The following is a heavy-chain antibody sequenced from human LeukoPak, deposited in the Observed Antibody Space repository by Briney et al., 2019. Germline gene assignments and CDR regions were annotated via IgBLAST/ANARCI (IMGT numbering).Heavy chain of an antibody. Sequence: GASVTVSFKASGGTFSSYAISWVRQAPGQGLEWMGGIIPSFGTANYAQKFQGRVPITTDESTSTAYMKLSSLRSEDTAVYYCARAPGIAGTTNRFDPWGQGTLVTVSS. D-gene: IGHD1-7*01. CDR2: IIPSFGTA. J-gene: IGHJ5*02. V-gene: IGHV1-69*05. CDR1: GGTFSSYA. CDR3: ARAPGIAGTTNRFDP.